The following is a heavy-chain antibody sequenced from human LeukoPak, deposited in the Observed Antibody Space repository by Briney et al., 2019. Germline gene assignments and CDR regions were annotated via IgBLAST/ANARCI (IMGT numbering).Heavy chain of an antibody. CDR1: GFTFSSYA. V-gene: IGHV3-23*01. D-gene: IGHD5-12*01. Sequence: PGGSLRLSCAASGFTFSSYAMHWVRQAPGKGLEWVSAISGSGGSTYYADSVKGRFTISRDNSKNTLYLQMNSLRAEDTAVYYCAKSPSSYSGYQGYWGQGTLVTVSS. CDR2: ISGSGGST. CDR3: AKSPSSYSGYQGY. J-gene: IGHJ4*02.